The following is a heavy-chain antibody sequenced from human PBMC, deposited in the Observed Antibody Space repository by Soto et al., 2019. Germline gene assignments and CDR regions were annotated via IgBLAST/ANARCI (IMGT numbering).Heavy chain of an antibody. D-gene: IGHD3-10*01. CDR3: ARPPRDCNKTGCYYADH. CDR2: MYPGDSDT. V-gene: IGHV5-51*01. Sequence: PGESLKISCRGSGYDFNTNWFGWVRQLPGRGLEWVGIMYPGDSDTRYNPSLQGHVTLSVDVTVSTAFLQWRSLETSDTGMYFCARPPRDCNKTGCYYADHWGQGTQVTVSS. J-gene: IGHJ4*02. CDR1: GYDFNTNW.